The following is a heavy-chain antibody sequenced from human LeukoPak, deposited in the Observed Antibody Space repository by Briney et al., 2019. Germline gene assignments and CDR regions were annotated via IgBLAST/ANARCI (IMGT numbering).Heavy chain of an antibody. CDR1: GYTFTGYY. D-gene: IGHD3-22*01. CDR2: INPNSGGT. CDR3: ARDTSPWLFQGGLYYFDY. Sequence: GASVKVSCKASGYTFTGYYMHWVRQAPGQGLEWMGRINPNSGGTNYAQKFQGRVTMTRDTSISTAYMELSRLRSDDTAVYYCARDTSPWLFQGGLYYFDYWGQGTLVTVSS. J-gene: IGHJ4*02. V-gene: IGHV1-2*06.